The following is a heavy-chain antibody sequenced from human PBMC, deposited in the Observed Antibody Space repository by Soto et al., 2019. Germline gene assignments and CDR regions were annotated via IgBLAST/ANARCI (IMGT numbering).Heavy chain of an antibody. CDR3: ARTPYYYDSSGYDY. Sequence: SGPTLVNPTQTLTLTCTFSGFSLSTSGMRVSWIRQPPGKALEWLARIDWDDDKFYSTSLKTRLTISKDTSKNQVVLTMTNMDPVDTATYYCARTPYYYDSSGYDYWGQGTLVTAPQ. D-gene: IGHD3-22*01. CDR1: GFSLSTSGMR. CDR2: IDWDDDK. V-gene: IGHV2-70*04. J-gene: IGHJ4*02.